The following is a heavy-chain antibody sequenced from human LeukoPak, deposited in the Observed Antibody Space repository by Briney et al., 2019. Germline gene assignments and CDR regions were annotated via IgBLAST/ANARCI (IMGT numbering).Heavy chain of an antibody. V-gene: IGHV3-21*01. Sequence: GGSLRLSCAASGFTFSSYSMIWVRQAPGKGLEWVSSISSSSAYIYYADSVRGRFTISRDNAENSLYLQMNSLRAEDTAVYYCTRGRLDGGYSYLDWFDPWGQGTLVTVSS. D-gene: IGHD5-18*01. CDR1: GFTFSSYS. CDR3: TRGRLDGGYSYLDWFDP. CDR2: ISSSSAYI. J-gene: IGHJ5*02.